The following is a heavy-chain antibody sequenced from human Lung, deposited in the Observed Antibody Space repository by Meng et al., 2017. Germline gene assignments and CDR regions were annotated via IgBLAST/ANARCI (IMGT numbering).Heavy chain of an antibody. J-gene: IGHJ4*02. CDR2: LGAHDYDT. CDR1: DYTFTGYG. CDR3: AGGTPGRSNSDY. Sequence: QVYLVQSGAEVKKPGGALQVSCKSSDYTFTGYGRSWVRQAPGQGLEWMAWLGAHDYDTSHAPKFQGRVTVTADRPTATAYMELRSLRSDDTAVDYCAGGTPGRSNSDYWGPGTLVTVSS. V-gene: IGHV1-18*01. D-gene: IGHD3-10*01.